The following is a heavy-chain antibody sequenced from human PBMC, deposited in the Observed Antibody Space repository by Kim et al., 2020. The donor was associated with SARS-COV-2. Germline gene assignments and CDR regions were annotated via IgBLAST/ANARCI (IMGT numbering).Heavy chain of an antibody. CDR3: ARGGPTYYYDSSGYYLRPSYYYYGMDV. J-gene: IGHJ6*02. CDR1: GFTVSSNY. D-gene: IGHD3-22*01. CDR2: IYSGGST. V-gene: IGHV3-53*01. Sequence: GGSLRLSCAASGFTVSSNYMSWVRQAPGKGLEWVSVIYSGGSTYYADSVKGRFTISRDNSKNTLYLQMNSLRAEDTAVYYCARGGPTYYYDSSGYYLRPSYYYYGMDVWGQGTTVTVSS.